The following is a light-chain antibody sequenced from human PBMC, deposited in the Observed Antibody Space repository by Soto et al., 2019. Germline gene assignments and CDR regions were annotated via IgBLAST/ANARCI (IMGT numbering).Light chain of an antibody. CDR1: QSISNW. CDR2: KAS. V-gene: IGKV1-5*03. Sequence: DIQMTQSPSTLSASVGDRVTITCRACQSISNWLAWYQQKPGKAPKLLIYKASTLESGVPSRFSGTGSGTEFTLTISSLQPDDFATYYCHQFSFSHTFGGGTKVEIK. CDR3: HQFSFSHT. J-gene: IGKJ4*01.